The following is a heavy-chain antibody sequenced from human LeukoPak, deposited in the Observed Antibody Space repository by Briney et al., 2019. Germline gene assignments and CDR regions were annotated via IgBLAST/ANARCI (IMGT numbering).Heavy chain of an antibody. D-gene: IGHD3-10*01. CDR1: GYTFSTYG. J-gene: IGHJ3*01. CDR3: ARDLYYYGSGSYYDVFDV. V-gene: IGHV1-18*01. Sequence: GASVKVSCKASGYTFSTYGISWVRQAPGQGLEGMGWISAYKGNTYYAQKLQGRVTITTDTSTSTAYMELRSLRSDDTAIYYCARDLYYYGSGSYYDVFDVWGQGTMVTVSS. CDR2: ISAYKGNT.